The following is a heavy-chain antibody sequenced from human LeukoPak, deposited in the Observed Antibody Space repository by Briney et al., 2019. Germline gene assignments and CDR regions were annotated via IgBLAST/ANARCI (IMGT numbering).Heavy chain of an antibody. Sequence: SETLSLTCTVSGGSISSGGYYWSWIRQHPGKGLEWIEYIYYSGSTYYNPSLKSRVTISVDTSKNQFSLKLSSVTAADTAVYYCAFSGSYYYYGMDVWGQGTTVTVSS. D-gene: IGHD1-26*01. CDR3: AFSGSYYYYGMDV. V-gene: IGHV4-31*03. CDR1: GGSISSGGYY. J-gene: IGHJ6*02. CDR2: IYYSGST.